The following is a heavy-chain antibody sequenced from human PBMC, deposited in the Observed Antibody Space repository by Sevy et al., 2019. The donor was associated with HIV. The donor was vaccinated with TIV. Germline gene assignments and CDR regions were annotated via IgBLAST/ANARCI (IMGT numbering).Heavy chain of an antibody. Sequence: GGSPRLSCAASGFSFSHYWLHWVRQAPGKGLEWVANIKQDESEKYYVASVKGRFTISTDNAKNSVYLQMNSLIPEDTAIYYCARGNSGSFDYWGQGTLVTVSS. CDR1: GFSFSHYW. D-gene: IGHD1-26*01. V-gene: IGHV3-7*04. J-gene: IGHJ4*02. CDR3: ARGNSGSFDY. CDR2: IKQDESEK.